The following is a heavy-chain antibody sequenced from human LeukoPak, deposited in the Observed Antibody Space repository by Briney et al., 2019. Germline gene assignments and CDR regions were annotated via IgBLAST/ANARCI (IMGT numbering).Heavy chain of an antibody. CDR3: ALRIMISYNWFDP. J-gene: IGHJ5*02. CDR1: GGTFSSYA. CDR2: IIPIFGTA. Sequence: SVKVSCKASGGTFSSYAIGWVRQAPGQGLEWMGGIIPIFGTANYAQKFQGRVTITADESTSTAYMELSSLRSEDTAVYYCALRIMISYNWFDPWGQGTLVTVSS. D-gene: IGHD3/OR15-3a*01. V-gene: IGHV1-69*01.